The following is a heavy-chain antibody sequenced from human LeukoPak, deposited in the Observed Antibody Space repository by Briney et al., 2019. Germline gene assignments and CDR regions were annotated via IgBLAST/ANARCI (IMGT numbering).Heavy chain of an antibody. CDR3: AREEVLWFGESSGVRY. CDR1: GYSISSGYY. J-gene: IGHJ4*02. D-gene: IGHD3-10*01. Sequence: SETLSLTCTVSGYSISSGYYWGWIRQPPGKGLEWIGSIYHSGSTYYNPSLKSRVTISVDTSKNQFSLKLSSVTAADTAVYYCAREEVLWFGESSGVRYWGQGTLVTVSS. V-gene: IGHV4-38-2*02. CDR2: IYHSGST.